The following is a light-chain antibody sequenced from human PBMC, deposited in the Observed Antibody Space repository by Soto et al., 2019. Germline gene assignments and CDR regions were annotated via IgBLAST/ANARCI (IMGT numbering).Light chain of an antibody. CDR2: GAS. J-gene: IGKJ4*01. CDR3: QQYGSSPLT. CDR1: QSVSSSY. Sequence: EIVLTQSPGTLSLSPGERATLSCRASQSVSSSYLAWYQQKPGQAPWLLIYGASSRATGIPDRFRGSGSETDFTLTISRLEPEDFAVYYCQQYGSSPLTFGGGTKVEIK. V-gene: IGKV3-20*01.